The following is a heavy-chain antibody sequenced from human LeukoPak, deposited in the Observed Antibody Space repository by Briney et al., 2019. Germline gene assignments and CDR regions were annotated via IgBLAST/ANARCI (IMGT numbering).Heavy chain of an antibody. J-gene: IGHJ4*02. CDR3: AKGFDFWRGLYYFDH. CDR2: ISVSGGVT. CDR1: GITFTDHG. Sequence: PGRSLRLSXAASGITFTDHGLSWVRQSPGKGLEWLSSISVSGGVTLYADSVKGRFVISRDNSRSRVYLEMNRLRAEDTAVYYCAKGFDFWRGLYYFDHWGQGTLVTVSS. V-gene: IGHV3-23*01. D-gene: IGHD3-3*01.